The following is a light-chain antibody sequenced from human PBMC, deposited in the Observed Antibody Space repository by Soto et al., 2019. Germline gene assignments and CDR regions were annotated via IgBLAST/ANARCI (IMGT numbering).Light chain of an antibody. Sequence: QSVLTQPRSVSGSPGQSGTISSTGTSSDVGGYNYVSWYHQHPGKAPKLMIYDVSKRPSGVPDRFSGSKSGNTASLTISGLQAEDEADYYCCSYAGSYTVVFGGGTKGTVL. V-gene: IGLV2-11*01. CDR2: DVS. J-gene: IGLJ2*01. CDR1: SSDVGGYNY. CDR3: CSYAGSYTVV.